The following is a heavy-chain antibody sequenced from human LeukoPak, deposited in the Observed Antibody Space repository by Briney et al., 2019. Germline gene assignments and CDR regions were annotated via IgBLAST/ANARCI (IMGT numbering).Heavy chain of an antibody. V-gene: IGHV1-69*01. J-gene: IGHJ6*03. CDR1: GGTFSSYA. Sequence: ASVKVSCKASGGTFSSYAISWVRQAPGQGLEWMGGIIPIFGTANYVQKFQGRVTITADESTSTAYMELSSLRSEDTAVYYCARVVEFWSGYYYYYYYMDVWGKGTTVTVSS. CDR3: ARVVEFWSGYYYYYYYMDV. D-gene: IGHD3-3*01. CDR2: IIPIFGTA.